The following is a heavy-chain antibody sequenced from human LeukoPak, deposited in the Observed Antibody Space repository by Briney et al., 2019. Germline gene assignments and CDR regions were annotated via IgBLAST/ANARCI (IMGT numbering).Heavy chain of an antibody. V-gene: IGHV3-21*01. D-gene: IGHD3-22*01. CDR2: ISSSSIDI. Sequence: PGGSLRLSCAASGFTFSGYTLNWVRQAPGKGLEWVSSISSSSIDIYYADSVKGRFTISRDNAKNSLYLQMNSLRAEDTAVYYCARDLVYYDSSGADYWGQGTLVTVYS. CDR1: GFTFSGYT. J-gene: IGHJ4*02. CDR3: ARDLVYYDSSGADY.